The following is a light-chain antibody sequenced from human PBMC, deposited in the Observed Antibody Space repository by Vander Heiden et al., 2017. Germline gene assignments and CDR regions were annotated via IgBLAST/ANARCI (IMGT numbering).Light chain of an antibody. CDR1: EIESKS. CDR2: DDN. CDR3: QVWDGGSDLLVV. Sequence: SYVLSQPPSVSVPPAQTASIICGGREIESKSVQWYQQRPGRAPLLVVYDDNDRPSGIPERFSGSNSGNTDTLIITGVEAGDEGDYFCQVWDGGSDLLVVFGGGTKLTVL. J-gene: IGLJ2*01. V-gene: IGLV3-21*02.